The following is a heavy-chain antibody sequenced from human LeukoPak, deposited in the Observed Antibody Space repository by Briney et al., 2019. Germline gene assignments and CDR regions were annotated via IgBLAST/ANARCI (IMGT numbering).Heavy chain of an antibody. CDR2: IHYSGST. D-gene: IGHD1-26*01. CDR3: ARPSVGATLDY. Sequence: SQTLSLTCTVSGGSISSGDYYWSWIRQPPGKGLEWIGFIHYSGSTYYNPSLKSRVIISVDTSKNRFSLKVSSVTAADTAVYYCARPSVGATLDYWGQGTLVTVSS. V-gene: IGHV4-30-4*01. CDR1: GGSISSGDYY. J-gene: IGHJ4*02.